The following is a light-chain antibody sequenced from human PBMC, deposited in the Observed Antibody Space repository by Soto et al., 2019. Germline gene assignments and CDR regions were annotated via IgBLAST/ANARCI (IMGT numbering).Light chain of an antibody. CDR2: GVS. CDR3: QQSYNSPLT. V-gene: IGKV1-39*01. CDR1: QNISRL. J-gene: IGKJ1*01. Sequence: DIQMTQSPSSLSASVGDRVSMTCRSSQNISRLLNWYQQKQGRAPNLLIYGVSTLQVGVPSRFSGSGFGTDFSLTISSLQPADFGTYFCQQSYNSPLTFGQGTKVDIK.